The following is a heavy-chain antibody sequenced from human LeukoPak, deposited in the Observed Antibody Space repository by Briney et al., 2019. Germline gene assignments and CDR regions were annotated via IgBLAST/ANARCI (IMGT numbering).Heavy chain of an antibody. Sequence: GGSLRLSCAASGFTFSSYWMSWVRQAPGKGLEGVAHIKQDGREKYYVDSVKGRFTISRDNAKNSLYLQMNSLRDEDTAVYYCAREGALTVTKDAFDIWGQGTKVTVSS. V-gene: IGHV3-7*01. CDR2: IKQDGREK. CDR1: GFTFSSYW. D-gene: IGHD4-17*01. CDR3: AREGALTVTKDAFDI. J-gene: IGHJ3*02.